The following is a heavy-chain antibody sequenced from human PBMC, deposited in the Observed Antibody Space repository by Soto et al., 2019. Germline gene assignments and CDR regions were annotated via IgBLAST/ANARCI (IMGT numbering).Heavy chain of an antibody. J-gene: IGHJ6*02. CDR1: GFTFSSYG. D-gene: IGHD3-3*01. CDR3: AKDFSYGMDV. Sequence: GGSLRLSCAASGFTFSSYGMHWVRQAPGKGLEWVAAISYDGSNKYYADSVKGRFTISRDNSKNTLYLQMNSLRAEDAAVYYCAKDFSYGMDVWGQGTTVTVSS. CDR2: ISYDGSNK. V-gene: IGHV3-30*18.